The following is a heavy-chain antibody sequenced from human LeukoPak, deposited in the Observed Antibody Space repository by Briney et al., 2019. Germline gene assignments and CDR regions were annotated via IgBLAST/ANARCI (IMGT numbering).Heavy chain of an antibody. CDR2: IYYSGST. CDR1: GGSISSYY. D-gene: IGHD3-22*01. V-gene: IGHV4-59*12. Sequence: SETLSLTCTVSGGSISSYYWSWIRQPPGKGLEWIGYIYYSGSTNYNPSLKSRVTISVDTSKNQLSLKLSSVTAADTAVYYCARRGYFRAHAFDIWGQGTVVTVSS. CDR3: ARRGYFRAHAFDI. J-gene: IGHJ3*02.